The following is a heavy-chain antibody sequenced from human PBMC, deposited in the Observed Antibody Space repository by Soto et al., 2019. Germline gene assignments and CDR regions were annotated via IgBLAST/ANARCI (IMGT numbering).Heavy chain of an antibody. D-gene: IGHD4-17*01. J-gene: IGHJ4*02. CDR1: GFTFSSYE. Sequence: EVQLVESGGGLVQPGGSLRLSCAASGFTFSSYEMNWVRQAPGKGLEGASYISSSGSTIYYADSVKGRCTISRDNAKNSLYLQMNSLRAEDTAVYYCARHFYGSQYYFDYWGQGTLVTVSS. CDR2: ISSSGSTI. CDR3: ARHFYGSQYYFDY. V-gene: IGHV3-48*03.